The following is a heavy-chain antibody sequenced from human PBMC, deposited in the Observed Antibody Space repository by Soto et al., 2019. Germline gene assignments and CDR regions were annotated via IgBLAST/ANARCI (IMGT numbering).Heavy chain of an antibody. CDR3: AGGEYYGSGNYFDY. Sequence: PSETLSLTCAVSGHSISSGYYWGLLRQPAGKGLEWIGSFYNSGSTYYNPSLKSRVTISVDTSKNQFYLKLSSVTAADTAVYYCAGGEYYGSGNYFDYWGKGTLVTVSS. D-gene: IGHD3-10*01. CDR2: FYNSGST. J-gene: IGHJ4*02. CDR1: GHSISSGYY. V-gene: IGHV4-38-2*01.